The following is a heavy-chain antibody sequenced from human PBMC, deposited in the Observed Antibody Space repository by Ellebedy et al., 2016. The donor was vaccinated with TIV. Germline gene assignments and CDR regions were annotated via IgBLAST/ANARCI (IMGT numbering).Heavy chain of an antibody. CDR2: IYRDNST. V-gene: IGHV3-53*04. CDR3: ARGPSGYVSWFDP. D-gene: IGHD5-12*01. J-gene: IGHJ5*02. CDR1: GFTVSSKC. Sequence: GESLKISXAASGFTVSSKCMSWVRQAPGKGLEWVSVIYRDNSTYYADSVKGRFTISRHNSKNTLYLQMNSLRAEDTAVYYCARGPSGYVSWFDPWGQGTLVTVSS.